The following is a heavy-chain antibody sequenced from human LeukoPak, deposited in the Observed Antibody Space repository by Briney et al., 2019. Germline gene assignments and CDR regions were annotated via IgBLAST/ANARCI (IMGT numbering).Heavy chain of an antibody. CDR3: AREVGAAHKHFDY. V-gene: IGHV1-69*13. D-gene: IGHD6-13*01. CDR2: IIPIFGTA. CDR1: GGTFSSYA. Sequence: SVRVSCKASGGTFSSYAISWVRQAPGQGLEWMGGIIPIFGTANYAQKFQGRVTITADESTSTAYMELSSLRSEDTAVYYCAREVGAAHKHFDYWGQGTLVTVSS. J-gene: IGHJ4*02.